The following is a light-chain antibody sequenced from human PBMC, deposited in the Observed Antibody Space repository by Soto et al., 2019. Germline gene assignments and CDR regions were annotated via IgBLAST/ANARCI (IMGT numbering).Light chain of an antibody. CDR2: LAS. CDR3: QQSYTMPYN. CDR1: ERINSY. J-gene: IGKJ2*01. Sequence: DIQLTQSPSSLSASVGDRVTITCRASERINSYLNWYKQKPGKAPKLMIYLASSLQTGVPSRFGGSRSGTDFTLTISSLQPEDCATYYCQQSYTMPYNFCQGTKLEI. V-gene: IGKV1-39*01.